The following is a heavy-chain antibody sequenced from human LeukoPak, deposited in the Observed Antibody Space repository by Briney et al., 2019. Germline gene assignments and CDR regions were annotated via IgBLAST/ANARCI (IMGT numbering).Heavy chain of an antibody. J-gene: IGHJ4*02. CDR1: GGSISSSSYY. Sequence: SETLSLTCTVSGGSISSSSYYWGWIRQPPGKGLEWIGCIYYSGSTYYNPSLKSPVTISVDTSKNQFSLKLRSVTAADAAVYYCARPGYSSGWSYDYWGQGTLVTVSS. CDR2: IYYSGST. V-gene: IGHV4-39*01. CDR3: ARPGYSSGWSYDY. D-gene: IGHD6-19*01.